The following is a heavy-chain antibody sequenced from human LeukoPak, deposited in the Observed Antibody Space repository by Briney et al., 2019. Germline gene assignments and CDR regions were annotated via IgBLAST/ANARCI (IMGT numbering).Heavy chain of an antibody. D-gene: IGHD6-13*01. V-gene: IGHV4-39*07. CDR3: ARSYSSSWYGVYYFDY. CDR1: GGSIRSSTSY. Sequence: SETLSLTCTVSGGSIRSSTSYWGWIRQPPGKGLEWIGSIYYSGTTYYSPPLKRRVTISVDTSKNQFSLKLSSVTAADTAVYYCARSYSSSWYGVYYFDYWGQGTLVTVSS. J-gene: IGHJ4*02. CDR2: IYYSGTT.